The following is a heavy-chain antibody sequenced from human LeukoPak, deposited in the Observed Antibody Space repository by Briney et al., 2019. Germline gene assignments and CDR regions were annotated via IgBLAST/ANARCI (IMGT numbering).Heavy chain of an antibody. CDR3: ATGRVSSGSYYYYYYYMDV. CDR2: INHSGST. CDR1: GGSISSSSFY. Sequence: SETLSLTCSVSGGSISSSSFYWGWIRQPPGKGLEWIGEINHSGSTNYNPFLKSRVTISVDTSKNQFSLKLSSVTAADTAVYYCATGRVSSGSYYYYYYYMDVWGKGTTVTISS. D-gene: IGHD3-22*01. J-gene: IGHJ6*03. V-gene: IGHV4-39*07.